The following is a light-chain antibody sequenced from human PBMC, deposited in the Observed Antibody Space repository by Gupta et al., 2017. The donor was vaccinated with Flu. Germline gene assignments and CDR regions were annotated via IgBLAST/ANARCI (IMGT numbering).Light chain of an antibody. CDR1: SSDIGDYDY. J-gene: IGLJ2*01. CDR3: STYTPGSTLGV. CDR2: EVA. Sequence: QSALTQPASVSGSPGQSITISCTGTSSDIGDYDYVSWYQQYPGKAPKLLIYEVANRPSGVSNRFSGSKSGNTASLTISGLQAEDEADYYCSTYTPGSTLGVFGGGTEVTV. V-gene: IGLV2-14*01.